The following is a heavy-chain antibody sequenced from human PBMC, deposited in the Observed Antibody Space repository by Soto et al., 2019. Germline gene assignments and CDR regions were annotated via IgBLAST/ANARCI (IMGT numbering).Heavy chain of an antibody. V-gene: IGHV4-4*02. D-gene: IGHD3-9*01. Sequence: PSETLSLTCAVSGGSISSSNWWSWVRQPPGKGLEWIGEIYHSGSTNYNPSLKSRVTISVDKSKNQFSLKLSSVTAADTAVYYCARGGDTYYDILTGYYNVGYFQHWGQGTLVTVSS. CDR3: ARGGDTYYDILTGYYNVGYFQH. CDR2: IYHSGST. CDR1: GGSISSSNW. J-gene: IGHJ1*01.